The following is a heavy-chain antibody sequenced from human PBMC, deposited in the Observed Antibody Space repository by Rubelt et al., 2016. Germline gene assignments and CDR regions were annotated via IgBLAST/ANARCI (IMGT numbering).Heavy chain of an antibody. V-gene: IGHV1-18*01. D-gene: IGHD1/OR15-1a*01. CDR2: GNT. CDR3: ARERTNNLKRSPTGVPYYFDY. J-gene: IGHJ4*02. Sequence: GNTNYAQKLQGRVTMTTDTSTSTAYMELRSLRSDDTAVYYCARERTNNLKRSPTGVPYYFDYWGQGTLVTVSS.